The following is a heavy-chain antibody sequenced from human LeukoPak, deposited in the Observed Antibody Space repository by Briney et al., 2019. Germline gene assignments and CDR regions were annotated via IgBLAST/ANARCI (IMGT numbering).Heavy chain of an antibody. V-gene: IGHV3-7*01. CDR2: MNIDGSEK. Sequence: GGSLRLSCAAPGFTFSSYWMGWVRQAPGKRLEWVANMNIDGSEKYYADSAKGRFTISRDNARNSVYLQMNSLRVEDTAVYYCARDPVEWELLLDYWGQGTLVTVSS. CDR3: ARDPVEWELLLDY. J-gene: IGHJ4*02. D-gene: IGHD1-26*01. CDR1: GFTFSSYW.